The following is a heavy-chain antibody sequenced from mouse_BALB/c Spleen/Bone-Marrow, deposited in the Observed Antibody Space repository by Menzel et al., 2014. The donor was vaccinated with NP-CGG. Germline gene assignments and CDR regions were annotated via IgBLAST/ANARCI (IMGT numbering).Heavy chain of an antibody. CDR1: GFNIKDTY. CDR2: IDPANGNT. J-gene: IGHJ2*01. CDR3: ASYYYGHYFDY. Sequence: VQLQHSGAELVKPGASVKLSCTASGFNIKDTYMHWVKQRPEQGLGWIGRIDPANGNTKYDPKFQGKATITADTSSNTAYLQLSSLTSEDTAVYYCASYYYGHYFDYWGQGTTLTVSS. D-gene: IGHD1-1*01. V-gene: IGHV14-3*02.